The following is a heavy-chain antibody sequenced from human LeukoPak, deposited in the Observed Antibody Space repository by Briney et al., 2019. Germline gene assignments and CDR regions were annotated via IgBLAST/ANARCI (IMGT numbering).Heavy chain of an antibody. CDR2: IYTSGAT. CDR1: GGSISSGSYY. J-gene: IGHJ4*02. V-gene: IGHV4-61*09. CDR3: ARTGGGVGWFGTIDS. Sequence: PSETLSLTCTVSGGSISSGSYYWTWIRQPAGKGLEWIGHIYTSGATSCNPSLQSRVTISVDTPKHEFSLKLTSLTAADTAVYYCARTGGGVGWFGTIDSWGQGTLVTVSS. D-gene: IGHD1-14*01.